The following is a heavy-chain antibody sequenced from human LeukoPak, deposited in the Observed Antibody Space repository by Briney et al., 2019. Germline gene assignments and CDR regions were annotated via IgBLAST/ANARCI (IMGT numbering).Heavy chain of an antibody. CDR2: IYYSGST. V-gene: IGHV4-31*03. J-gene: IGHJ4*02. D-gene: IGHD3-10*01. CDR1: GGSISSGGYY. Sequence: PSQTLSLTCIVSGGSISSGGYYWSWIRQHPGKGLEWIGYIYYSGSTYYNPSLKSRVTISVDTSKNQFSLKLSSVTAADTAVYYCARGVLLWFGELLPFDYWGQGTLVTVSS. CDR3: ARGVLLWFGELLPFDY.